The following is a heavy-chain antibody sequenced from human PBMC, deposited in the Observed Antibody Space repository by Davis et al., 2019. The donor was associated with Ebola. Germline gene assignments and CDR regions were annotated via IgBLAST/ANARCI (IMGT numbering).Heavy chain of an antibody. V-gene: IGHV3-7*03. CDR2: IKQDGSEK. CDR1: GFTFSSYS. D-gene: IGHD6-19*01. CDR3: ARAIAVAEWGMDV. J-gene: IGHJ6*02. Sequence: GGSLRLSCAASGFTFSSYSMSWVRQAPGKGLEWVANIKQDGSEKYYVDSVKGRFTISRDNSKNTLYLQMNSLRAEDTAVYYCARAIAVAEWGMDVWGQGTTVTVSS.